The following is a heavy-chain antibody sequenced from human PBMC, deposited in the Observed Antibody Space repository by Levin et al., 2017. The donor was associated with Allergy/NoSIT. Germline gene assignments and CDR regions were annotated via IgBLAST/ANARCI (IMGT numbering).Heavy chain of an antibody. V-gene: IGHV3-23*01. D-gene: IGHD3-22*01. CDR3: AKDNRADYDSSGYSGDDAFDI. CDR2: ISGSGGST. J-gene: IGHJ3*02. Sequence: GESLKISCAASGFTFSSYAMSWVRQAPGKGLEWVSAISGSGGSTYYADSVKGRFTISRDNSKNTLYLQMNSLRAEDTAVYYCAKDNRADYDSSGYSGDDAFDIWGQGTMVTVSS. CDR1: GFTFSSYA.